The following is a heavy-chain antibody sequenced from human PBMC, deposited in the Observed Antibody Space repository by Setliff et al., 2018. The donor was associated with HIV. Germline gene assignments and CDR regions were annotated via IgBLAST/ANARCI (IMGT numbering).Heavy chain of an antibody. D-gene: IGHD3-16*02. V-gene: IGHV4-38-2*01. J-gene: IGHJ4*02. CDR2: IYHSGST. CDR1: GYSISSGYY. Sequence: KTSETLSLTCAVSGYSISSGYYWGWIRQPPGKGLEWIGSIYHSGSTYYTPSLKSRITIPLDTSKNQFSLKLSSVTAADTAVYYCARTFYDYVWGSYRLRTGFDYWGQGTLVTVSS. CDR3: ARTFYDYVWGSYRLRTGFDY.